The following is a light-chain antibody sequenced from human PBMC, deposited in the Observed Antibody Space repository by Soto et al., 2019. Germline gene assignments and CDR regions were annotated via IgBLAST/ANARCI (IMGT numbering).Light chain of an antibody. CDR2: EGT. Sequence: SALTQPASVSGSPGQSITISCSGTTSDVGGYNLVSWYQQHTAKAPKLLIYEGTQRPSGVSSRFSGSKSGNTASLTSSGLQAEDEADYYCCSYASSSSYVFGTGTKVTVL. CDR1: TSDVGGYNL. J-gene: IGLJ1*01. CDR3: CSYASSSSYV. V-gene: IGLV2-23*01.